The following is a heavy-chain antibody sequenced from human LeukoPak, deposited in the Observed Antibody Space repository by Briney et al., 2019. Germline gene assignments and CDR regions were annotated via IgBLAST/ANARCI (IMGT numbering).Heavy chain of an antibody. V-gene: IGHV3-23*01. CDR2: ISGSGGTT. J-gene: IGHJ4*02. Sequence: GGSLRLSCAASGFAFNSQTMSWVRQAPGKGPEWVSTISGSGGTTYYADSVKGRFTISRDNSRNTEYLQMNSLRAEDTAVYYCAKRTLTPSESHSPLDYWGQGTLVTVSS. CDR1: GFAFNSQT. D-gene: IGHD1-26*01. CDR3: AKRTLTPSESHSPLDY.